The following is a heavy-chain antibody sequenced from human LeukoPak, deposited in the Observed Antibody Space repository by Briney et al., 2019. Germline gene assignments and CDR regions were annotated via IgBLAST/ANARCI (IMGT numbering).Heavy chain of an antibody. J-gene: IGHJ4*02. D-gene: IGHD2-2*01. CDR1: GYSISSGYY. V-gene: IGHV4-38-2*02. Sequence: SETLSLXCTVSGYSISSGYYWGWIRQPPGKGLEWIGSIYHSGSTYYNPSLKSRVTISVDTSKNQFSLKLSSVTAADTAVYYCARQPRYCSSISCYRIDYWGQGTLVTVSS. CDR3: ARQPRYCSSISCYRIDY. CDR2: IYHSGST.